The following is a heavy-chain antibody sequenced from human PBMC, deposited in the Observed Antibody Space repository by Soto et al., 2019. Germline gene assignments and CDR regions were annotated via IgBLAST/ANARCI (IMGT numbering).Heavy chain of an antibody. Sequence: PSETLSLTCTVSGGSISSYYWSWIRQPPGKGLEWIGYIYYSGSTNYNPSLKSRVTISVDTSKNQFSLKLSSVTAADTAVYYGARMGWLRINGSAPWGRGTRVTVSS. J-gene: IGHJ5*02. CDR1: GGSISSYY. V-gene: IGHV4-59*08. CDR2: IYYSGST. CDR3: ARMGWLRINGSAP. D-gene: IGHD5-12*01.